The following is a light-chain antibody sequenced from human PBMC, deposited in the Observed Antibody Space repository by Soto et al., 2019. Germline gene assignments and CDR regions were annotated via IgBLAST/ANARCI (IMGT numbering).Light chain of an antibody. CDR1: QSVGNK. V-gene: IGKV3-15*01. CDR3: HQYASWSPFT. Sequence: EIVLTQSPVTLSVSTGXRXXLXXXASQSVGNKLGWYQQRPGQAPRLLIIGASTRATGVPAKFSGSGSGTEFSLTINNLQSEDSAIYYCHQYASWSPFTFGQGTRLEIK. CDR2: GAS. J-gene: IGKJ5*01.